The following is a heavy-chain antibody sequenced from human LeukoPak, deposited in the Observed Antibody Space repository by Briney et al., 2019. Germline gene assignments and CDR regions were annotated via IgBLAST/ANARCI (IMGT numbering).Heavy chain of an antibody. CDR1: GFTFSSYA. CDR2: ISGSGGST. V-gene: IGHV3-23*01. D-gene: IGHD2-15*01. Sequence: PGGSLRLSCALSGFTFSSYAMSWVRQAPGKGLEWVSAISGSGGSTYYADSVKGRFTISRDNSKNTLYLQMNSLRAEDTAVCYCAKETLYCSGGSCYGSGYFDYWGQGTLVTVSS. CDR3: AKETLYCSGGSCYGSGYFDY. J-gene: IGHJ4*02.